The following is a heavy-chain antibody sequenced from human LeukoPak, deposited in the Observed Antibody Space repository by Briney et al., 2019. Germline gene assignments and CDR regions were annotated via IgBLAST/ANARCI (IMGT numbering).Heavy chain of an antibody. J-gene: IGHJ4*02. D-gene: IGHD3-3*01. V-gene: IGHV4-38-2*02. Sequence: PSETLSLTCTVSGYSISSGYYWGWIRQPPGKGLEWIGSIYHSGSTNYNPSLKSRVTISVDTSKNQFSLKLSSVTAADTAVYYCARVANDFWSGYYFDYWGQGTLVTVSS. CDR1: GYSISSGYY. CDR3: ARVANDFWSGYYFDY. CDR2: IYHSGST.